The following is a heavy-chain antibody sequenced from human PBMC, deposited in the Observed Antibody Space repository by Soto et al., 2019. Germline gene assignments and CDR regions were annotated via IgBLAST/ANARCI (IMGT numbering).Heavy chain of an antibody. V-gene: IGHV1-69*13. J-gene: IGHJ4*02. CDR1: GGTFSSYA. D-gene: IGHD2-21*02. CDR3: ARDLGYCGGDCFFPYY. Sequence: SSVKVSCKASGGTFSSYAISWVRQAPGQGLEWMGGIIPIFGTANYAQKFLGRVTITADESTSTAYMELSSLRSEDTAVYYCARDLGYCGGDCFFPYYWGQGTLVTVSS. CDR2: IIPIFGTA.